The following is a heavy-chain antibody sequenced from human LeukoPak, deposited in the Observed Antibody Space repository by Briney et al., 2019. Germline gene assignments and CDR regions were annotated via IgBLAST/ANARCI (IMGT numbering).Heavy chain of an antibody. J-gene: IGHJ4*02. D-gene: IGHD1-20*01. Sequence: GGSLRLSCAASGFTFSSYAMHWVRQAPGKGLEWVAVISHDGSNKYYAASVKGRFTISRDNSKNTLYLQMNSLRAEDTAVYYCARVASITGTTEFLSGYWGQGTLVTVSS. V-gene: IGHV3-30*04. CDR2: ISHDGSNK. CDR1: GFTFSSYA. CDR3: ARVASITGTTEFLSGY.